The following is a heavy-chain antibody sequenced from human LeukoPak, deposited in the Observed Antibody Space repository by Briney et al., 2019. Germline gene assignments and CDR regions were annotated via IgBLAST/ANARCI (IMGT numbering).Heavy chain of an antibody. CDR3: AKGPLSSSNYYMDV. D-gene: IGHD3-10*01. J-gene: IGHJ6*03. CDR1: GFTVSSNY. CDR2: ITGGTTYT. V-gene: IGHV3-53*01. Sequence: SGGSLRLSCAASGFTVSSNYMSWVRQAPGKGLEWVSSITGGTTYTYYADSMKGRFTISRDNSKNTLYLQMSSLRAEDTAVYYCAKGPLSSSNYYMDVWGKGTTVTVSS.